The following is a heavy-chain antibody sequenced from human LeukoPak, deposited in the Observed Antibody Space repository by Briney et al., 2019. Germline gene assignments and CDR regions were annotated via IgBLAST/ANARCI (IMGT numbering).Heavy chain of an antibody. Sequence: GGSLRLSCAASGFRFRNFGMHWVRQAPGNGLEWVAFIRFDGRDEYYVDSLKGRFTISRDNSKNTVYLQMNGLTSEDTALYYCAKDKSQVGVDSASTLVDHWGKGTLVIVSS. CDR3: AKDKSQVGVDSASTLVDH. D-gene: IGHD2-8*02. J-gene: IGHJ4*02. CDR2: IRFDGRDE. V-gene: IGHV3-30*02. CDR1: GFRFRNFG.